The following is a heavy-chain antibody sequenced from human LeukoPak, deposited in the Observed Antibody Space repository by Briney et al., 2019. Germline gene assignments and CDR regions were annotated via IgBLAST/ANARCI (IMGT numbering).Heavy chain of an antibody. D-gene: IGHD6-13*01. V-gene: IGHV4-59*01. Sequence: SETLSLTCTVSGGSISSYYWSWIRQPPGKGLEWIGYIYYSGSTNYNTSLKSRVTISVDTSKNQFSLKLSSVTAADTAVYYCARGSPPLYSSSYDPWGQGTLVTVSS. CDR2: IYYSGST. CDR1: GGSISSYY. CDR3: ARGSPPLYSSSYDP. J-gene: IGHJ5*02.